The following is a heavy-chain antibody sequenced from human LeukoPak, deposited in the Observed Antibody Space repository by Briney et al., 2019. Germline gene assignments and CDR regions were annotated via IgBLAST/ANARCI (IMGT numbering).Heavy chain of an antibody. CDR2: INSDGSST. CDR1: GFTFSSYW. CDR3: AREGAVAGNFDY. Sequence: GGSLRLSCAASGFTFSSYWMRWVRQAPGKGLVWVSRINSDGSSTSYADSVKGRFTISRDNAKNTLYLQMNSLRAEDTAVYYCAREGAVAGNFDYWGQGTLVTASS. D-gene: IGHD6-19*01. J-gene: IGHJ4*02. V-gene: IGHV3-74*01.